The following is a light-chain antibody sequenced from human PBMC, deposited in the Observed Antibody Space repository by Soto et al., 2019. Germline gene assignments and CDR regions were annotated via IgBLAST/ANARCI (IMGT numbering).Light chain of an antibody. CDR1: NSNIGAASD. Sequence: QSALTQPPSVSGAPGQRVTISCTGSNSNIGAASDVHWYQQLPGTAPKLLIYGNTKRPSGVPDRFSGSKSGTSASLAITGLQAEDEADYYCQSYDNSLSYVFGTGTKLTVL. CDR2: GNT. V-gene: IGLV1-40*01. J-gene: IGLJ1*01. CDR3: QSYDNSLSYV.